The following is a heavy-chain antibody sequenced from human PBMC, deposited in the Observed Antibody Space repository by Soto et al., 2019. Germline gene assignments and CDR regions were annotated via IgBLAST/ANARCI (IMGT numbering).Heavy chain of an antibody. CDR3: ARHPERIAQIGWFDP. V-gene: IGHV3-48*01. J-gene: IGHJ5*02. CDR2: ISCSSSTI. CDR1: GFTFSSYG. Sequence: PGGSRRLSCAASGFTFSSYGMHWVRQAPGKGLEWVAYISCSSSTIYYADSVKGRFTISRDNAKNSLYLQMNSLRAEDTAVYYCARHPERIAQIGWFDPWGQGTLVTVSS. D-gene: IGHD6-13*01.